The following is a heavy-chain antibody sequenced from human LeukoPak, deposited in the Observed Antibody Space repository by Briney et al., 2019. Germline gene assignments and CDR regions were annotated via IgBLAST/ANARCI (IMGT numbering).Heavy chain of an antibody. Sequence: PSETLSLTCAVYGGSFSGYYWSWIRQPPGKGLEWIGEINHSGSTNYNPSLKSRVTISVDTSKNQFSLKLSSVTAEDTAVYYCARASGGLLGDLIDYWGQGTLVTVSS. CDR3: ARASGGLLGDLIDY. CDR2: INHSGST. J-gene: IGHJ4*02. CDR1: GGSFSGYY. V-gene: IGHV4-34*01. D-gene: IGHD1-26*01.